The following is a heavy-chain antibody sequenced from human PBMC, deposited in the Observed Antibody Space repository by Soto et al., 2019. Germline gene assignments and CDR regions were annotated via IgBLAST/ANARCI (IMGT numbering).Heavy chain of an antibody. V-gene: IGHV1-2*02. CDR2: TNPDSGGT. CDR3: ARGQYSSSWHSTYYFDY. J-gene: IGHJ4*02. CDR1: GYTFTGYY. D-gene: IGHD6-13*01. Sequence: ASVKVSCKASGYTFTGYYIHWVRQAPGQGLEWMGWTNPDSGGTNYAQKFQGRVTMTRDTSISTAYMELSRLRSDDTAVYYCARGQYSSSWHSTYYFDYWGQGALVTVSS.